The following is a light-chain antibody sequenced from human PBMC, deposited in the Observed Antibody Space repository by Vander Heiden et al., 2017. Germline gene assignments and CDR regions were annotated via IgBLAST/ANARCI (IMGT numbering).Light chain of an antibody. CDR1: QSISSY. Sequence: DIQMTQSPSSLSASVGDRVTITCRASQSISSYLNWYQQKPGKAPKLLIYAASSLQSGVPSRFSGSAYGTDFTLTISSLHPEDFTPYYCQHYDTTPPFTFGPGTKLEIK. CDR2: AAS. CDR3: QHYDTTPPFT. J-gene: IGKJ2*01. V-gene: IGKV1-39*01.